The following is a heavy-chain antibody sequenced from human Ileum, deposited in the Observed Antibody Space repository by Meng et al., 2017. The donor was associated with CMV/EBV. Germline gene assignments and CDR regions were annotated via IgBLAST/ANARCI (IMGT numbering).Heavy chain of an antibody. D-gene: IGHD5-12*01. J-gene: IGHJ4*02. CDR2: IYSDSTT. V-gene: IGHV3-53*01. CDR3: VREGYDDNY. Sequence: VQVGGSGGGLTQPGGALRLSWAASGFIINSTFMSWVRQAPGKGLEGVSIIYSDSTTYYADSLKGRFTISRDISKNILYLQMNSLTAEDTALYYCVREGYDDNYWGQGTLVTVSS. CDR1: GFIINSTF.